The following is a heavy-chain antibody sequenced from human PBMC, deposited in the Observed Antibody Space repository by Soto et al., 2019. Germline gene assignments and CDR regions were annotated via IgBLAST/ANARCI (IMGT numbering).Heavy chain of an antibody. J-gene: IGHJ3*01. CDR3: ARPLAYCGGDFYGRHNDAFDL. CDR2: MNPNSGNT. Sequence: QVHLVQSGAEVKKPGASVKVPCKASGYTFTSYDINWVRQATGQGLEWMGWMNPNSGNTGYAQKFQGRVTMTRNTSLTNANMELSSLRSGDTAVYYCARPLAYCGGDFYGRHNDAFDLWGQGTMVTVSS. V-gene: IGHV1-8*01. CDR1: GYTFTSYD. D-gene: IGHD2-21*02.